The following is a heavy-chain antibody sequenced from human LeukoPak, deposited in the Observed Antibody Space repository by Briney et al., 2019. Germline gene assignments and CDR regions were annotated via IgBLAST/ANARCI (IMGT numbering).Heavy chain of an antibody. CDR1: GYTFTTYW. CDR3: IRDSSSGFDY. J-gene: IGHJ4*02. Sequence: GGSLRLPCAASGYTFTTYWIHWVRQAPGKGLVWVSLINSDGSNTGYADSVKGRFTISRDNAKNMVYLQMNSLRAEDTAVYYCIRDSSSGFDYWGQGTLVTVSS. V-gene: IGHV3-74*01. D-gene: IGHD6-25*01. CDR2: INSDGSNT.